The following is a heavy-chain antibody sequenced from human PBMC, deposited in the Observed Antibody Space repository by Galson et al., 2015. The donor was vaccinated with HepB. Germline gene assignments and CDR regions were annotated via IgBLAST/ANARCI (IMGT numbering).Heavy chain of an antibody. V-gene: IGHV1-3*01. D-gene: IGHD3-22*01. CDR1: GYTFTSYA. J-gene: IGHJ3*02. CDR2: INAGNGNT. Sequence: SVKVSCKASGYTFTSYAMHWVRQAPGQRLEWMGWINAGNGNTKYSQKFQGRVTITRDTSASTAYMELSSLRSEDTAVYYCARDHSYDSSGYYDAFDIWGQGTMVTVSS. CDR3: ARDHSYDSSGYYDAFDI.